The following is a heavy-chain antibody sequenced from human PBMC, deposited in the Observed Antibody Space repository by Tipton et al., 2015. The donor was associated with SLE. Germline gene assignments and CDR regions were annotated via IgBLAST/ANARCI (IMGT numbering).Heavy chain of an antibody. D-gene: IGHD3/OR15-3a*01. CDR1: GASLSRGDDF. Sequence: TLSLTCTVSGASLSRGDDFWSWIRQSAGKGLEWIGRIHTTGSTHYNPSLQSRVSMSIDTSKNQFSLKLTSVTAADTAVYYCARALYSNFWTTYKDYYFYYMDVWGTGTTVTASS. V-gene: IGHV4-61*02. CDR2: IHTTGST. J-gene: IGHJ6*03. CDR3: ARALYSNFWTTYKDYYFYYMDV.